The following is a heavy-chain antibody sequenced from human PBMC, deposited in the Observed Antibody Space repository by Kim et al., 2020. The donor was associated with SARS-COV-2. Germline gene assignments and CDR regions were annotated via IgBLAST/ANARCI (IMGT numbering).Heavy chain of an antibody. CDR1: GYTFTSYA. V-gene: IGHV1-3*01. Sequence: ASVTVSCKASGYTFTSYAMHWVRQAPGQRLEWMGWINAGNGNTKYSQKFQGRVTITRDTSASTAYMELSSLRSEDTAVYYCARVMVRGLLLPGYWGQGTLVTVSS. D-gene: IGHD3-10*01. CDR3: ARVMVRGLLLPGY. CDR2: INAGNGNT. J-gene: IGHJ4*02.